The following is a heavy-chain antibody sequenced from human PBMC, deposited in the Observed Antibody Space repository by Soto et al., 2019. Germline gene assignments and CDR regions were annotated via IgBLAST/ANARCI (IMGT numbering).Heavy chain of an antibody. CDR3: ARHGPHQYYYDSSGYYHYYYYYGMDV. CDR1: GGSISSSSYY. V-gene: IGHV4-39*01. CDR2: IYYSGYT. Sequence: PSETLSLTCTVSGGSISSSSYYWCWIRHPPGKGLEWIGSIYYSGYTYYNPSLKSRVTISVDTSKNQFSLKLSSVTAADTAVYYCARHGPHQYYYDSSGYYHYYYYYGMDVWGQGTTVTVSS. J-gene: IGHJ6*02. D-gene: IGHD3-22*01.